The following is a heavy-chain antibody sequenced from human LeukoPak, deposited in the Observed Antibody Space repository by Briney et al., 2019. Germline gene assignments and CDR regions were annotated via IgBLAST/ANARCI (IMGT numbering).Heavy chain of an antibody. V-gene: IGHV1-18*01. D-gene: IGHD3-22*01. CDR3: ARETGDSSGYLEWSYFDY. J-gene: IGHJ4*02. Sequence: ASVKVSCKASGYTFTSYGISWVRQAPGQGLEWMGWISAYNGNTNYAQKLQGRVTMTTDTSTSTAYMELRSLRSEDTAVYYCARETGDSSGYLEWSYFDYWGQGTLVTVSS. CDR1: GYTFTSYG. CDR2: ISAYNGNT.